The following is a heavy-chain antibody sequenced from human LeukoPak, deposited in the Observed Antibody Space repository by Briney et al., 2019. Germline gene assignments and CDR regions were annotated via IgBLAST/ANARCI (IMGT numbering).Heavy chain of an antibody. J-gene: IGHJ4*02. CDR3: ARGSSGYYYLALQVDY. Sequence: GASVKVSCKASGYTFTSYYMHWVRQAPGQGLEWMGIINPSGGSTSYAQKFQGRVTMTRDTSTSTVYMELSSLRSEDTAVYYCARGSSGYYYLALQVDYWGQGTLVTVSS. CDR1: GYTFTSYY. CDR2: INPSGGST. D-gene: IGHD3-22*01. V-gene: IGHV1-46*01.